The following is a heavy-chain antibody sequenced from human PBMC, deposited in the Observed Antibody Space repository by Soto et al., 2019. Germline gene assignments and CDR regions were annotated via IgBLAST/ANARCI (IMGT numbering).Heavy chain of an antibody. V-gene: IGHV1-69*08. CDR2: IIPIPDIT. J-gene: IGHJ3*01. D-gene: IGHD3-3*01. Sequence: QVQLVQSGAEVRKPGSSVKVSCKAPGGTFSTYIISWVRQAPGQGLEWMGRIIPIPDITNYAQKFQGRVTVTADRSTSRAYMELTSLKSGDTAVYYCARDRITTRGDAFDLWGQGTMVTVSS. CDR3: ARDRITTRGDAFDL. CDR1: GGTFSTYI.